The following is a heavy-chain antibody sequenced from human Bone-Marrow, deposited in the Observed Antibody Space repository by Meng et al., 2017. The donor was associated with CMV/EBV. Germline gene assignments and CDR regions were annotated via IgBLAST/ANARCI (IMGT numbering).Heavy chain of an antibody. Sequence: SETLSLTCTVSGGSISSSSYYWGWIRQPPGKGLEWIGSIYYSGSTYYNPSLKSRVTISVDTSRNQFSLKLSSVTAADTAVYYCARGADFWSGYYNDAFDIWGQGTMVTVSS. CDR3: ARGADFWSGYYNDAFDI. J-gene: IGHJ3*02. CDR1: GGSISSSSYY. CDR2: IYYSGST. V-gene: IGHV4-39*07. D-gene: IGHD3-3*01.